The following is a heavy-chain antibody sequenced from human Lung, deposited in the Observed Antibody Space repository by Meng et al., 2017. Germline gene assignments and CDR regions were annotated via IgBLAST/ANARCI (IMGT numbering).Heavy chain of an antibody. Sequence: QVQRQQGGAGLLKPSETLFLTCAVYGGSFSGYYWSWIRQPPGKGLEWIGEIIDSGSTNYNPSLKSRVTISVDTSKNQFSLRVTSVTAADRAVYYCVRRTYSSGWYFDYWGQGTLVTVSS. V-gene: IGHV4-34*02. CDR3: VRRTYSSGWYFDY. CDR2: IIDSGST. D-gene: IGHD6-19*01. J-gene: IGHJ4*02. CDR1: GGSFSGYY.